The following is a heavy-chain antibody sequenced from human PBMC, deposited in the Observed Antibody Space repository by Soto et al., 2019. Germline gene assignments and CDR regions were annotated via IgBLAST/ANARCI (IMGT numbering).Heavy chain of an antibody. CDR1: GFTFSSYA. Sequence: QVQLVESGGGVVQPGRSLRLSCAASGFTFSSYAMHWVRQAPGKGLEWVAVISYDGSNKYYADSVKGRFTISRDNSKHTLYLQMNSLRAEDTAVYYCGRDGDLVATILYYYGMDVWGQGTTVTVSS. CDR2: ISYDGSNK. V-gene: IGHV3-30-3*01. CDR3: GRDGDLVATILYYYGMDV. D-gene: IGHD5-12*01. J-gene: IGHJ6*02.